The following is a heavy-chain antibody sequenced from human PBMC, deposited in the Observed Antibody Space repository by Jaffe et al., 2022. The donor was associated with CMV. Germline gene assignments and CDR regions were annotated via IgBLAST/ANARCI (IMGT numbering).Heavy chain of an antibody. V-gene: IGHV4-39*01. CDR1: GASIDSSTYY. J-gene: IGHJ4*02. CDR2: LYSSGST. D-gene: IGHD1-26*01. CDR3: ALGASTLLRGFDY. Sequence: QLQLQGSGPGLVKPSETLSLTCSVSGASIDSSTYYWGWVRQPPEKDLEWIGTLYSSGSTYSKPSLKSRLTISVDTSKNQFSLRLNSVTAADTAVYYCALGASTLLRGFDYWGQGILVTVSS.